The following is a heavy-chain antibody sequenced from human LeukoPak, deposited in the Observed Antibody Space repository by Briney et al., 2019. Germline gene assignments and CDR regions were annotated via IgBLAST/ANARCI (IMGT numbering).Heavy chain of an antibody. CDR1: GFTFSTYG. Sequence: GGSLRLSCAASGFTFSTYGLNWVRQAPGKGLEWVALIWYDGSNKYYADSVKGRFTISRDNSKNTLYLQMNSLRAEDTAVYYCAREKQKYSSGWYCLDYWGQGTLVTVSS. D-gene: IGHD6-19*01. J-gene: IGHJ4*02. CDR2: IWYDGSNK. CDR3: AREKQKYSSGWYCLDY. V-gene: IGHV3-33*01.